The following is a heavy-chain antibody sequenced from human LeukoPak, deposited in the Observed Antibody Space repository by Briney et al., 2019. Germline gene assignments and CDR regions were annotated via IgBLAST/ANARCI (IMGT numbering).Heavy chain of an antibody. CDR3: ARDGGFYYTALPNSWFDP. V-gene: IGHV4-38-2*02. CDR2: ISHRGSP. J-gene: IGHJ5*02. CDR1: GYSISSDYC. Sequence: SETLSLTCIVSGYSISSDYCWGRIRQPPGKGLEWIGSISHRGSPYYNPSLKSRVTLSADTPNNQFSLRLSSVTAADTAVYYCARDGGFYYTALPNSWFDPWDQGILVTVSS. D-gene: IGHD2-15*01.